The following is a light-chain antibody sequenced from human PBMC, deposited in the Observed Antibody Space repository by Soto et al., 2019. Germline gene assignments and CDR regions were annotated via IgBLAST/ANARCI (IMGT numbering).Light chain of an antibody. J-gene: IGKJ1*01. Sequence: DIQMTQSPSSLSASVGDRVTITCRASQSFSNYLAWYQHKPGKVPKLLIYAASTLQSGVPSRFSGSGSGTDFTLTISSLQPEDVATYYCQKYNNAPWTFGQGTKVDI. CDR3: QKYNNAPWT. CDR2: AAS. CDR1: QSFSNY. V-gene: IGKV1-27*01.